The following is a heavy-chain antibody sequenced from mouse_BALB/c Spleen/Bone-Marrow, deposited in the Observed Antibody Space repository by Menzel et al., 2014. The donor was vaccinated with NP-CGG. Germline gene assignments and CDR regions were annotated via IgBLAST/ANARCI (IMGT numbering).Heavy chain of an antibody. J-gene: IGHJ4*01. D-gene: IGHD2-14*01. CDR1: GFSLTNYG. V-gene: IGHV2-9*02. CDR3: ARDHGGYGYAMDY. CDR2: IWAGGST. Sequence: VQGVESGPGLVAPSQSLSITCAVSGFSLTNYGVHWVRRPPGKGLEWLGVIWAGGSTNYNSTLMSRLSISKDNSKSQVFLKMNSLQTDDTAMYYCARDHGGYGYAMDYWGQGTSVTVSS.